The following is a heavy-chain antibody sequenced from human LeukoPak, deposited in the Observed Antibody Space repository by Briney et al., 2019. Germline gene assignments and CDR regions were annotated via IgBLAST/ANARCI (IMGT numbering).Heavy chain of an antibody. D-gene: IGHD7-27*01. CDR1: GGSISSGDYY. CDR2: IYYSGST. V-gene: IGHV4-30-4*01. J-gene: IGHJ3*02. CDR3: ARITGDHDAFDI. Sequence: PSETLSLTCTVSGGSISSGDYYWSWIRQPPGKCLEWIGYIYYSGSTYYNPSLKSRVTISVDTSTNQSSLRLSSVTAADTAVYYCARITGDHDAFDIWGQGTMVTVSS.